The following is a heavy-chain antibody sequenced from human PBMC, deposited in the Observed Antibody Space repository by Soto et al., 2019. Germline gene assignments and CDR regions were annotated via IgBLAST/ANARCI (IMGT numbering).Heavy chain of an antibody. D-gene: IGHD3-22*01. J-gene: IGHJ4*02. Sequence: EVQLLESGGGLVQPGGSLRLSCAASGFTFSSYTMTWVRQAPGKGPEWVSSISGNGESTKYADSVKGRFTISRDNSKNTLYLQINSLRAEDTAVYCCARSRIVMIVVVVPYVFDAWGQGALVTVSS. CDR1: GFTFSSYT. CDR2: ISGNGEST. V-gene: IGHV3-23*01. CDR3: ARSRIVMIVVVVPYVFDA.